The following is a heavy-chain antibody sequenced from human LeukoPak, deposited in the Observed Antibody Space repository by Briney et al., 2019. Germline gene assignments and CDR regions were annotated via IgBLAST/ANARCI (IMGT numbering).Heavy chain of an antibody. V-gene: IGHV1-2*02. D-gene: IGHD2-2*01. Sequence: ASVKVSCKASGYTFTGYYMHWVQQAPGQGLEWMGWINPNSGGTNYAQKFQGRVTMTRDTSISTAYMELSRLRSDDTAVYYCARGFGYYCSSTSCYSRYFQHWGQGTLVTVSS. J-gene: IGHJ1*01. CDR2: INPNSGGT. CDR1: GYTFTGYY. CDR3: ARGFGYYCSSTSCYSRYFQH.